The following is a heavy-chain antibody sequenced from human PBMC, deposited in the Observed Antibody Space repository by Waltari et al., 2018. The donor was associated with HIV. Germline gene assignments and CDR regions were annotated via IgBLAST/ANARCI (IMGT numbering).Heavy chain of an antibody. D-gene: IGHD6-13*01. CDR1: GFSFSYYA. CDR3: ARASSPFDY. V-gene: IGHV3-30*01. CDR2: ISYDGSNQ. Sequence: QVQLVESGGGVVQPGRSPRLSCAASGFSFSYYAMHWVRQAPGKGLEWVAVISYDGSNQNYADSVKGRFTISRDNSRNTLYLQMNSLRPEDTAVYYCARASSPFDYWGQGTLVTVSP. J-gene: IGHJ4*02.